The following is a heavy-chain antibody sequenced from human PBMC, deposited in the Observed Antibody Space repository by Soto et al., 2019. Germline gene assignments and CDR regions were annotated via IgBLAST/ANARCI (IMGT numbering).Heavy chain of an antibody. D-gene: IGHD3-22*01. CDR3: VRDRRIYYSDPHDEFVASDYEV. CDR1: GGIFGSHG. V-gene: IGHV1-69*01. J-gene: IGHJ3*01. Sequence: QVQLIQSEAAVMKPGSSVRVSCTASGGIFGSHGFSWVRQAPGQRLEWVGGFIPIFRTLTYTEKFQARVRIAADEPVNTVSLDLSGRTSDDTAVYYCVRDRRIYYSDPHDEFVASDYEVWGQGTMVTFSS. CDR2: FIPIFRTL.